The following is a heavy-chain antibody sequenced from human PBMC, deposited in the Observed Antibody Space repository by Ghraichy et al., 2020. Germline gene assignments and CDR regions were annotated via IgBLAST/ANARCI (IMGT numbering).Heavy chain of an antibody. CDR1: GGSISSYY. CDR3: ARALRGRDGYNVDY. J-gene: IGHJ4*02. D-gene: IGHD5-24*01. Sequence: SETLSLTCTVSGGSISSYYWSWIRQPPGKGLEWIGYIYYSGSTNYNPSLKSRVTISVDTSKNQFSLKLSSVTAADTAVYYCARALRGRDGYNVDYWGQGTLVT. V-gene: IGHV4-59*01. CDR2: IYYSGST.